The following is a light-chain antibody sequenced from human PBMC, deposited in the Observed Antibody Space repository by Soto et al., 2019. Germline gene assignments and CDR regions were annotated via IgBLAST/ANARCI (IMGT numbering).Light chain of an antibody. J-gene: IGLJ3*02. CDR3: SSYTRSNTVL. CDR2: DVS. CDR1: NNDVGAYNY. V-gene: IGLV2-14*03. Sequence: QSALTQPASVSGSPGQSITISCTGTNNDVGAYNYVSWYQQHPGKAPKTMIYDVSNRPSGVSNRFSGSKSGNTASLTISGLQAEDEDDYYCSSYTRSNTVLFGGGTKLTVL.